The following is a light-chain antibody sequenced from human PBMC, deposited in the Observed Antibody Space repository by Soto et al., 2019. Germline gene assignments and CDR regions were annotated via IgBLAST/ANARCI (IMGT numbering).Light chain of an antibody. CDR1: QSVRSN. V-gene: IGKV3-15*01. CDR3: KKYENGPLGT. J-gene: IGKJ1*01. Sequence: ETVMTQSPATLPVSPGERATLSCRASQSVRSNLAWYQQKPGQAPRLLIYGASTRATGVPARFSGSGSGTEFTLTLNTPQLKNFAFYSCKKYENGPLGTSGRGTK. CDR2: GAS.